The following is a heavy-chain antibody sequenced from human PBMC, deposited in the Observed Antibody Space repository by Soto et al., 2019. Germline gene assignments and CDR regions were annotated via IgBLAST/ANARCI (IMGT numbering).Heavy chain of an antibody. CDR1: GFSLSTRGVG. CDR3: APRHDNYDLRAGAFDI. Sequence: QITLKESGPTLVKPTQTLTLTCTFSGFSLSTRGVGVGWIRQPPGKALQWLALIYWDDLKRYSPSLKSRLTLTKDTSKNQVVLTMTNMDPMDTATYYCAPRHDNYDLRAGAFDIWGQGTMVTVSS. V-gene: IGHV2-5*02. J-gene: IGHJ3*02. CDR2: IYWDDLK. D-gene: IGHD3-22*01.